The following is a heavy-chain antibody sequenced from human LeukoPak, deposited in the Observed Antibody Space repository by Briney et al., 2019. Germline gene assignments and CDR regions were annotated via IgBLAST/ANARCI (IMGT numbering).Heavy chain of an antibody. V-gene: IGHV4-39*07. J-gene: IGHJ4*02. CDR1: GGSISSGDYY. CDR3: ASEPTLYSYATSIDY. CDR2: INHSGST. Sequence: PSETLSLTCTVSGGSISSGDYYWSWLRQPPGKGLEWIGEINHSGSTNYNPSLKSRVTISVDTSKNQFSLKLSSVTAADTAVYYCASEPTLYSYATSIDYWGQGTLVTVSS. D-gene: IGHD5-18*01.